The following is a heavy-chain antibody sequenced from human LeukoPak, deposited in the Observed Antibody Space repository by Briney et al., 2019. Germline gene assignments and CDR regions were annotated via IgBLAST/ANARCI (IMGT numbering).Heavy chain of an antibody. D-gene: IGHD4-11*01. CDR1: GYSFTNYW. J-gene: IGHJ6*02. CDR2: IYPGDSDT. CDR3: ARLGNSNPYYYGTDV. Sequence: GESLKISCKGSGYSFTNYWIVWVRQMPGKGLEWMGIIYPGDSDTRYSPSFQGQVTISADKSMSTAYLQWSSLKASDTAMYYCARLGNSNPYYYGTDVWGQGTTVTVSS. V-gene: IGHV5-51*01.